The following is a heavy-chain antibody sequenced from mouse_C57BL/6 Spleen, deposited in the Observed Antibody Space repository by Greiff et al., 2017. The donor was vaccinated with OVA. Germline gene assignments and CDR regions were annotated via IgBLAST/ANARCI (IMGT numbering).Heavy chain of an antibody. CDR2: ISGGGGNT. J-gene: IGHJ3*01. Sequence: DVKLVESGGGLVKPGGSLKLSCAASGFTFSSYTMSWVRQTPEKRLEWVATISGGGGNTYYPDSVKGRFTISRDNAKNTLYLQMSSLRSEDTALYYCARPRYGFAYWGQGTLVTVSA. D-gene: IGHD1-1*01. V-gene: IGHV5-9*01. CDR3: ARPRYGFAY. CDR1: GFTFSSYT.